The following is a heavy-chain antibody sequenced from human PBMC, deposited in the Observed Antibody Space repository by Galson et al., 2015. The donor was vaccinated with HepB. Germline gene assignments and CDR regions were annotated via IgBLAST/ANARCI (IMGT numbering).Heavy chain of an antibody. V-gene: IGHV3-7*01. CDR1: GLIETGNW. J-gene: IGHJ6*02. D-gene: IGHD3-3*01. CDR3: AKDLAYYDFWSGYYTGLDYHVMDV. Sequence: SLRLSCAVSGLIETGNWMHWVRQAPGKGLEWVANIKEDGSENYYVDSVKGRFTISRDNSKNTLFLQMNSLRAEDTAVYYCAKDLAYYDFWSGYYTGLDYHVMDVWGQGTTVTVSS. CDR2: IKEDGSEN.